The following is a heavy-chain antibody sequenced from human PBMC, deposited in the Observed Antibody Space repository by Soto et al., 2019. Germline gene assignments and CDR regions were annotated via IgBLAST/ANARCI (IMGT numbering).Heavy chain of an antibody. CDR3: AGGPSYGSGSYYPGGFDY. V-gene: IGHV1-69*02. CDR2: IIPILGIA. CDR1: GGTFSSYT. J-gene: IGHJ4*02. Sequence: QVQLVQSGAEVKKPGSSVKVSCKASGGTFSSYTISWVRQAPGQGLEWMGRIIPILGIANYAQKFQGRVTITADKSTSTAYMELSSLRSEDTAVYYCAGGPSYGSGSYYPGGFDYWGQGTLVTVSS. D-gene: IGHD3-10*01.